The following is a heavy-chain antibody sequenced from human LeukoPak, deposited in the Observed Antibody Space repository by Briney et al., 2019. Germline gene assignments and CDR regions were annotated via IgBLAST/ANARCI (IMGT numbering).Heavy chain of an antibody. D-gene: IGHD6-13*01. J-gene: IGHJ6*03. V-gene: IGHV3-30*02. Sequence: GGSLRLSCAASGFTYSSYGMHWVRQAPCKGLEWVAFIRYDGSNKYYADSVKGRFTISRDNSKNTLYLQMNSLRAEDTAVYYCAGYSSSWYYYYMDVWGKGTTVTISS. CDR3: AGYSSSWYYYYMDV. CDR1: GFTYSSYG. CDR2: IRYDGSNK.